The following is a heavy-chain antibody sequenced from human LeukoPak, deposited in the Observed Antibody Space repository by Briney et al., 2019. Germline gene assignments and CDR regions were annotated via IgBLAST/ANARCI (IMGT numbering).Heavy chain of an antibody. CDR3: AKFTGGYST. CDR1: GFTFKDYT. CDR2: ISVDGDSA. Sequence: SGGSLRLSCAASGFTFKDYTMHWVRQPPGKGLEWVSLISVDGDSAYYADSVRGRFTISRDNNNQSLYLQMNRLRTEDTTFYYCAKFTGGYSTWGQGTLVTVSS. V-gene: IGHV3-43*01. D-gene: IGHD4-11*01. J-gene: IGHJ4*02.